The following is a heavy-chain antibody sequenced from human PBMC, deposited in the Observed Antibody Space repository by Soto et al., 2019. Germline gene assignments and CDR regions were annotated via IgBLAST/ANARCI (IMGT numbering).Heavy chain of an antibody. D-gene: IGHD6-19*01. J-gene: IGHJ6*02. CDR1: GGSISSTDHY. CDR2: IYYAGST. V-gene: IGHV4-39*01. Sequence: SETLSLTCTVSGGSISSTDHYWGWIRQPPGKGLEWLGSIYYAGSTFHNPSLKRRATISVDTSRNQFSLRLSSATASDTAVYYCARLVFRCLRGSCDDYNFYGLDVWGQGTTVTVSS. CDR3: ARLVFRCLRGSCDDYNFYGLDV.